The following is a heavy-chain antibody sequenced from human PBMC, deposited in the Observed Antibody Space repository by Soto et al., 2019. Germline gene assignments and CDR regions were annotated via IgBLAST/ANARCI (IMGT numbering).Heavy chain of an antibody. D-gene: IGHD6-13*01. CDR3: ARGRVAAAGTADFQH. V-gene: IGHV1-2*04. CDR1: GYTFTGYY. Sequence: QVQLVQSGAEVKKPGASVKVSCKASGYTFTGYYMHWVRQAPGQGLEWMGWINPNSCGTNNAQKFQGWVTMTRATSISTAYGERSRLRSDDTAVYYGARGRVAAAGTADFQHWGQGSLVNVSS. CDR2: INPNSCGT. J-gene: IGHJ1*01.